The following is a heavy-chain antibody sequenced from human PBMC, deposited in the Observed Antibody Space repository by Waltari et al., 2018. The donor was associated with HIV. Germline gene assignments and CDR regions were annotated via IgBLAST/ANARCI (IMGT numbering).Heavy chain of an antibody. Sequence: QVQLQQWGAGLLKPSETLSLTCAVYGGSFSGYYWSWIRQPPGKGLEWIGEINHSGSTNYNPSLKSRVTISVDTSKNQFSLKLSSVTAADTAVYYCARHGDCGGDCYPVDYWGQGTLVTVSS. CDR3: ARHGDCGGDCYPVDY. J-gene: IGHJ4*02. CDR1: GGSFSGYY. V-gene: IGHV4-34*01. D-gene: IGHD2-21*02. CDR2: INHSGST.